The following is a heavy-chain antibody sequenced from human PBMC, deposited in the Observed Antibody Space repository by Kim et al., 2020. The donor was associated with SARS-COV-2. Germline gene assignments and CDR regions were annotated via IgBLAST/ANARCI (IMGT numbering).Heavy chain of an antibody. CDR2: RRGRPR. V-gene: IGHV3-11*01. Sequence: RRGRPRKRADSVSGQFTISRDNAKQSLSLQMNSLTPEDTAVYYCVREPNYWGQGTLVTVSS. J-gene: IGHJ4*02. CDR3: VREPNY.